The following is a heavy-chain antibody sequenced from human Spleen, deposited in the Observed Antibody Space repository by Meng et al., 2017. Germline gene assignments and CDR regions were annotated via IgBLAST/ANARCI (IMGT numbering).Heavy chain of an antibody. D-gene: IGHD7-27*01. V-gene: IGHV3-74*03. CDR3: ARDADWGIFVH. CDR1: GFTFSSYN. CDR2: INTDASIT. Sequence: GSLRLSCAASGFTFSSYNMHWVRQTPGEGLVWVSRINTDASITTYADSGKGRFTISRDNAKNTVYLQKNSLRAEDTAVYYCARDADWGIFVHWGQGAQVTGAS. J-gene: IGHJ4*01.